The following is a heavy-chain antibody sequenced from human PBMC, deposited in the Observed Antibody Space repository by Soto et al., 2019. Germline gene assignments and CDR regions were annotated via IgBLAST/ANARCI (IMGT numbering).Heavy chain of an antibody. CDR3: ARSRIMITFGGVYGGCWFDP. CDR1: GGSISSSSYY. V-gene: IGHV4-39*01. Sequence: SETLSLTCTVSGGSISSSSYYWGWIRQPPGKGLEWIGSIYYSGSTYYNPSLKSRVTISVDTSKNQFSLKLSSVTAADTAVYYCARSRIMITFGGVYGGCWFDPWGQGTLVTVSS. D-gene: IGHD3-16*01. CDR2: IYYSGST. J-gene: IGHJ5*02.